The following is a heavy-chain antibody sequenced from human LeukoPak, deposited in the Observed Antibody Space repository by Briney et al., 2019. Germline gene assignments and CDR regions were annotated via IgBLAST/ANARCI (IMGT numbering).Heavy chain of an antibody. J-gene: IGHJ4*02. D-gene: IGHD3-3*01. CDR1: GYTLTSYG. CDR3: ARIRFLEWLLSD. Sequence: ASVKVPCKASGYTLTSYGISWVRQAPGQGLEWMGWISAYNGNTNYAQKLQGRVTMTTDTSTSTAYMELRSLRSDDTAVYYCARIRFLEWLLSDWGQGTLVTVSS. V-gene: IGHV1-18*01. CDR2: ISAYNGNT.